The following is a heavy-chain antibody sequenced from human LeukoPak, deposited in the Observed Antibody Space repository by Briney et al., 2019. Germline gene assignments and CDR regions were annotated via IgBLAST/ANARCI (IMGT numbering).Heavy chain of an antibody. Sequence: GGSLRLSCAASGFTFSSYAMTWDRQAPGKGLEWVAVIWYDGSNKYYADSVKGRFTISRDNSKDTLYVQMNSLRAEDTAVYYCAKGVRSLWFIEYWGQGTLVTVSS. CDR2: IWYDGSNK. CDR3: AKGVRSLWFIEY. CDR1: GFTFSSYA. J-gene: IGHJ4*02. V-gene: IGHV3-33*03. D-gene: IGHD3-10*01.